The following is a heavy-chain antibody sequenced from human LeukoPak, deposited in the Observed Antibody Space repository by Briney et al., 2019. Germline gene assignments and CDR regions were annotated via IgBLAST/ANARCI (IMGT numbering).Heavy chain of an antibody. CDR1: GFTFSSYG. CDR3: ARERPMITYFDY. Sequence: PGRSLRLSCAASGFTFSSYGIHWVRQAPGKGLEWVAVVWSDGTNKYYADSVKGRFTISRDNSKNTLSLQMNSLRAEDTAVYYCARERPMITYFDYWGQGTLVTVSS. J-gene: IGHJ4*02. V-gene: IGHV3-33*01. D-gene: IGHD3-16*01. CDR2: VWSDGTNK.